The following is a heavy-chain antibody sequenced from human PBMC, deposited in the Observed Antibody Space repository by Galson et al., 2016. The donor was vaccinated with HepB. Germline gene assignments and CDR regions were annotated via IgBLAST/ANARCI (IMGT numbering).Heavy chain of an antibody. CDR2: INSDGSST. J-gene: IGHJ4*02. Sequence: SLRLSCAASGFTFSSYWMHWVRQAPGKGLVWVSRINSDGSSTIYADSVKGRFTISRDNAKNPLYLQMNSLRAEDTAVYYCAREGGQWLERFDYWGQGTLVTVSS. D-gene: IGHD6-19*01. V-gene: IGHV3-74*01. CDR3: AREGGQWLERFDY. CDR1: GFTFSSYW.